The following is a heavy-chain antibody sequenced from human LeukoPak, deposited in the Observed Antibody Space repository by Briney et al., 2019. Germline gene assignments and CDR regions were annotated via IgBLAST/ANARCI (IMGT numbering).Heavy chain of an antibody. J-gene: IGHJ6*03. Sequence: SETLSLTCTVSGGSISSSSYYWGWIRQPPGKGLKWIGSIYYSGSTYYNPSLKSRVTISVDTSKNQFSLKLNSVTAADTAVYYCARTTEEYYGSGKFRKYYSYYYYMDVWGKGTTVTVSS. CDR2: IYYSGST. CDR3: ARTTEEYYGSGKFRKYYSYYYYMDV. D-gene: IGHD3-10*01. V-gene: IGHV4-39*07. CDR1: GGSISSSSYY.